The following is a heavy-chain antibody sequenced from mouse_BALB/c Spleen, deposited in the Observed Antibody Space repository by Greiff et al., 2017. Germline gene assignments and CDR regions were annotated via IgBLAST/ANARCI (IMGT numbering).Heavy chain of an antibody. CDR3: AGDIYGYWYFDV. J-gene: IGHJ1*01. Sequence: KVEESGPGLVKPSQSLFLACSITGFPITSGYYWIWIRQSPGKPLEWMGYITHSGETFYNPSLQSPISITRETSKNQFFLQLNSVTTEDTAMYYCAGDIYGYWYFDVWGAGTTVTVSS. CDR1: GFPITSGYY. CDR2: ITHSGET. V-gene: IGHV12-3*02. D-gene: IGHD1-1*01.